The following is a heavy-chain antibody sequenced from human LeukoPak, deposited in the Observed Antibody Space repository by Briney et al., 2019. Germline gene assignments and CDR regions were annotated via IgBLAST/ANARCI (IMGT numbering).Heavy chain of an antibody. Sequence: PSETLSLTCTVSSGAISSYYWSWIRQPPGKGLGWIGYIYYSGGTKYTPSLMSRATISVDRAQSQFSLSLTSVTAADTAVYYCARDGLYDSNGYYMDSWGQGTLVIVSS. CDR2: IYYSGGT. D-gene: IGHD3-22*01. V-gene: IGHV4-59*01. CDR3: ARDGLYDSNGYYMDS. J-gene: IGHJ4*02. CDR1: SGAISSYY.